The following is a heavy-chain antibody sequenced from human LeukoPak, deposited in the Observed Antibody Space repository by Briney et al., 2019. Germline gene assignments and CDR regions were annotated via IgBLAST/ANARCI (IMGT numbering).Heavy chain of an antibody. D-gene: IGHD3-10*01. J-gene: IGHJ5*02. Sequence: SETLSLTCTVSGYSISSGYYWGWIRQPPGKGLEWIGSIYHSGSTYYNPSLKSRVTISVDTSKNQFFLKLSSVTAADTAVYYCARWKRITMVRGASYSNWFDPWGQGTLVTVSS. V-gene: IGHV4-38-2*02. CDR3: ARWKRITMVRGASYSNWFDP. CDR1: GYSISSGYY. CDR2: IYHSGST.